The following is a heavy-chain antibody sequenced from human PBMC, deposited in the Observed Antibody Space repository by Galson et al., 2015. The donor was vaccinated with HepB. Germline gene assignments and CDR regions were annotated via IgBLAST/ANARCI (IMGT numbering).Heavy chain of an antibody. D-gene: IGHD6-19*01. J-gene: IGHJ4*02. Sequence: SLRLSCAASGFTFNKYNMNWVRQAPGKGLEWVSYISGTGSSTYYADSVKGRFTISRDNAKNSLYLQMNSLRDEDTAVYYCARVSTGQFDFWGQGTLVTVSP. CDR3: ARVSTGQFDF. CDR2: ISGTGSST. CDR1: GFTFNKYN. V-gene: IGHV3-48*02.